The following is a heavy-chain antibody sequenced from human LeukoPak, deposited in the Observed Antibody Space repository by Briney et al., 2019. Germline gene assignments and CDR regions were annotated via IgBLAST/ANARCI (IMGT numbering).Heavy chain of an antibody. CDR1: GFTFSSYS. Sequence: PGGSLRLSCAASGFTFSSYSMNWVRQAPGKGLEWVSSISSSSSYIYYADSVKGRFTIPRDNAKNSLYMQMNSLRAEDTAVYYCARGEYYYDSSGYPDHFDYWGQGTLVTVSS. CDR3: ARGEYYYDSSGYPDHFDY. D-gene: IGHD3-22*01. CDR2: ISSSSSYI. V-gene: IGHV3-21*01. J-gene: IGHJ4*02.